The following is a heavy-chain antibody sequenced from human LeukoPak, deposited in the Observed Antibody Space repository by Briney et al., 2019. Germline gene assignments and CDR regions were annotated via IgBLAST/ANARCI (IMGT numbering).Heavy chain of an antibody. J-gene: IGHJ4*02. V-gene: IGHV4-30-2*01. D-gene: IGHD6-19*01. CDR1: GGSISSGGYY. CDR3: ARVPRPGIAVAGAFY. Sequence: PSQTLSLTCTVSGGSISSGGYYWSWIRQPPGKGLEWIGYIYHSGSTYYNPSLKSRVTISVDRSKNQFSLKLSSVTAADTAVYYCARVPRPGIAVAGAFYWGQGTLVTVSS. CDR2: IYHSGST.